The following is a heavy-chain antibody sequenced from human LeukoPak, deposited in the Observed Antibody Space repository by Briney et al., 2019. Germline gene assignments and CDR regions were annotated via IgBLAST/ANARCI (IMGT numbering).Heavy chain of an antibody. J-gene: IGHJ4*02. V-gene: IGHV4-30-4*08. CDR2: IYYSGST. CDR3: ARARETVAIDY. CDR1: GGSISSGDYY. D-gene: IGHD5-12*01. Sequence: SETLSLTCTVSGGSISSGDYYWSWIRQPPGKGLEWIGYIYYSGSTYYNPSLKSRVTISVDTSKNQFSLKLSSVTAADTAVYYCARARETVAIDYWGQGTLVTVSS.